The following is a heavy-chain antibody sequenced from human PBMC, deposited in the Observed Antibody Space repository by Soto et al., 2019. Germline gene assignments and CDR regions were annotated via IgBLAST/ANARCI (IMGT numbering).Heavy chain of an antibody. D-gene: IGHD3-22*01. Sequence: ASVKVSCKASGYTFTSYGISWVRQAPGQGLEWMGWISTYNGNTNYAQKLQGRVTMTTDTSTSTAYMELRSLRSDDTAVYYCARVSPRPYYYDSSGYPTPVNFDYWGQGTLVTVSS. CDR1: GYTFTSYG. V-gene: IGHV1-18*01. CDR2: ISTYNGNT. CDR3: ARVSPRPYYYDSSGYPTPVNFDY. J-gene: IGHJ4*02.